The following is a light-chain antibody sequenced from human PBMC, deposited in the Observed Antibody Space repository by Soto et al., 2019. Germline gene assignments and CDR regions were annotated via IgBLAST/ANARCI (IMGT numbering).Light chain of an antibody. V-gene: IGLV2-23*01. J-gene: IGLJ2*01. CDR2: EGS. Sequence: QSVLTQPASVSGSPGQSITISCIGSSSDVGNYNLVSWYQQHPGKAPKLIIYEGSKRPSGVSDRFSGSKSDNTASLTISGLQAEDEAVYYCSSYSGTASVVIGGGTKVTVL. CDR1: SSDVGNYNL. CDR3: SSYSGTASVV.